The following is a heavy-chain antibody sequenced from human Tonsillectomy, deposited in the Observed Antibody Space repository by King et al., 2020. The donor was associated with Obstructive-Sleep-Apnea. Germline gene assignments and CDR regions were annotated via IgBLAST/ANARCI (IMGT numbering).Heavy chain of an antibody. CDR1: GFTFSNYW. V-gene: IGHV3-74*01. D-gene: IGHD3-22*01. CDR3: AKGEGEIVVNYYHALDV. J-gene: IGHJ6*02. CDR2: IRSDGSTT. Sequence: VQLVESGGGLVQPGGSLRLSCTASGFTFSNYWMHWVRRVPGKGLEWVSRIRSDGSTTNYADSVKGRFTVSSNNAKNALYLHMNSLTAEDTALYYCAKGEGEIVVNYYHALDVWGQGTTVTVSS.